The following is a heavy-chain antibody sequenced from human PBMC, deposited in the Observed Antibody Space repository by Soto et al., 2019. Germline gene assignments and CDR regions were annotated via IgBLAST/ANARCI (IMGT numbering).Heavy chain of an antibody. CDR3: ARENSVQAWLHHFDH. Sequence: PGGSLRLSCEDSGFSFSNFAFNWVRQAPGRGLEWVSYISDDGASIYYADYLKGRFTISRDDAKNSLSLQMNNLRAEDTAVYYCARENSVQAWLHHFDHWGLGTLVTVSS. V-gene: IGHV3-48*03. CDR2: ISDDGASI. D-gene: IGHD5-18*01. J-gene: IGHJ4*02. CDR1: GFSFSNFA.